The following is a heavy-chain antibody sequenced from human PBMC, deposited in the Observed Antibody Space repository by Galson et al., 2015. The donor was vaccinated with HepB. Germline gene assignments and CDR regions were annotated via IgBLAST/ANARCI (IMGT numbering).Heavy chain of an antibody. CDR3: ASHTPEYSGSYRGPYYDAFDI. J-gene: IGHJ3*02. CDR2: ISGSGGST. D-gene: IGHD1-26*01. V-gene: IGHV3-23*01. Sequence: SLRLSCAASRFTFDDYAMSWVRQAPGKGLEWVAGISGSGGSTYSADSVKGRFTISRDNSKNTLYLQMNSLRAEDTAVYYCASHTPEYSGSYRGPYYDAFDIWGQGTMVTVSS. CDR1: RFTFDDYA.